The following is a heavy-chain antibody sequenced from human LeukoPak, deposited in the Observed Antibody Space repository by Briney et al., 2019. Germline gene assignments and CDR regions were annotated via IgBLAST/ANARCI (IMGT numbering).Heavy chain of an antibody. V-gene: IGHV3-23*01. CDR3: AKDGGLWVSAHWGDS. CDR2: ITTSDGNT. Sequence: PGGSLRLSCAASGFTFSSYTMSWVRQVPGKWLEWVSTITTSDGNTYYADSVKGRFTVSRDNSKNTLFLQMNSLRAEDTAVYYCAKDGGLWVSAHWGDSWGRGTLVNVSS. CDR1: GFTFSSYT. D-gene: IGHD7-27*01. J-gene: IGHJ4*02.